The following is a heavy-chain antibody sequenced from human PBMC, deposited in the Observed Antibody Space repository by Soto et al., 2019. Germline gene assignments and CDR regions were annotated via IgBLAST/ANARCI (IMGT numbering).Heavy chain of an antibody. V-gene: IGHV2-26*01. CDR1: GFSLNNAKMG. CDR3: ARIRNDYGDYWFDP. J-gene: IGHJ5*02. D-gene: IGHD4-17*01. Sequence: QVTLKESGPVLVTPTETLTLTCTVSGFSLNNAKMGVSWIRQPPGKALECLAHIFSSDEKSYSTSLKNRLTISKDTSKSQVVLTMTNMDPVDTGTYYCARIRNDYGDYWFDPWGQGTLVTVSS. CDR2: IFSSDEK.